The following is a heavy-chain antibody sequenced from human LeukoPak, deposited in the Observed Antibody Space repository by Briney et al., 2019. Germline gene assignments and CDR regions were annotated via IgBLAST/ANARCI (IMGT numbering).Heavy chain of an antibody. CDR2: IYDRGST. D-gene: IGHD1-26*01. V-gene: IGHV4-59*11. J-gene: IGHJ5*02. Sequence: SETLSLTCTVTGASISSHYWCWIRQTPGTGLEWIGDIYDRGSTTYNPSLKSRVSTSVDTSRNQFSLNLRSVTAADTAVYYCAKIEVGRFDPWGQGTLVTVSS. CDR3: AKIEVGRFDP. CDR1: GASISSHY.